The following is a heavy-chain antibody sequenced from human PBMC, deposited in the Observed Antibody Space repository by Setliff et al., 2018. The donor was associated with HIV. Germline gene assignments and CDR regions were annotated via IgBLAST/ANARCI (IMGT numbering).Heavy chain of an antibody. J-gene: IGHJ3*02. CDR2: IYNSGIT. D-gene: IGHD3-22*01. Sequence: SETLSLTCNVSGGSISSGGFYWNWIRQHPGKVLEWIGYIYNSGITYSSPSLQSRLTISVDTSKNQLSLKLTSVTAAYTAVYYCARLTYYYDTSGPAAAFDIWGQGTMVTVSS. CDR1: GGSISSGGFY. CDR3: ARLTYYYDTSGPAAAFDI. V-gene: IGHV4-31*03.